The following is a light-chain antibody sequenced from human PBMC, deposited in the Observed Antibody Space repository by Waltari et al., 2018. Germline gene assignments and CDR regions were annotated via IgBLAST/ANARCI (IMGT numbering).Light chain of an antibody. V-gene: IGLV2-11*01. CDR1: SSDIGDYHY. Sequence: QSALTQPRSVSGSPGQSVTISCTGSSSDIGDYHYVSWYQQHPGKAPKFMIYDVSKRPSAVPDRFSGSKSGNTASLTISGLQTEDEADYYCCSYGGSFSSGYVFGSGTKVTVL. J-gene: IGLJ1*01. CDR3: CSYGGSFSSGYV. CDR2: DVS.